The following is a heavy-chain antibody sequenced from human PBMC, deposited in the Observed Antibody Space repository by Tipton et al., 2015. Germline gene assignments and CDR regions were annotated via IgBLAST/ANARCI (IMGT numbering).Heavy chain of an antibody. CDR1: GDSVSSNTAT. V-gene: IGHV6-1*01. D-gene: IGHD5-12*01. CDR3: ARVHVDRYGMDV. Sequence: GLVKPSQTLSLTCGISGDSVSSNTATWNWIRQSPSRGLEWLGRTYYRSKWYNDYAESVKGRITINADTSKNQFSLQLNSVTPEDMAVYYCARVHVDRYGMDVWGQGTTVTVSS. J-gene: IGHJ6*02. CDR2: TYYRSKWYN.